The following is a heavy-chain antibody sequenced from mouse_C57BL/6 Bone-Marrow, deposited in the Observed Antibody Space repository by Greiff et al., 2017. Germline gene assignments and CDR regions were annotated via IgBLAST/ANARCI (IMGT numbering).Heavy chain of an antibody. V-gene: IGHV1-50*01. CDR2: IDPSDSYT. CDR1: GYTFTSYW. CDR3: ARFDYGNSPRYYAMDY. Sequence: QVQLQQSGAELVKPGASVKLSCKASGYTFTSYWMQWVKQRPGQGLEWIGEIDPSDSYTNYNQKFKGKATLTVDPSSSTASMQLSSLTSEDSAVYYCARFDYGNSPRYYAMDYWGQGTSVTVSS. J-gene: IGHJ4*01. D-gene: IGHD1-1*01.